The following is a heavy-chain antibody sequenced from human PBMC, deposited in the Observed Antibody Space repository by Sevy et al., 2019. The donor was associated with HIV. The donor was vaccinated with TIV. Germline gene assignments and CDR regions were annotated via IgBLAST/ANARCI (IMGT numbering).Heavy chain of an antibody. CDR1: GGSISSSNW. Sequence: SETLSLTCAVSGGSISSSNWWSWVRQPPGKGLEWIGEIYRSGSTNYNPSLKSRVTISVDKSKNQFSLKLSSVTAADTAVYYWARAVGAVAGTFDYWGQGTLVTVSS. CDR2: IYRSGST. J-gene: IGHJ4*02. CDR3: ARAVGAVAGTFDY. V-gene: IGHV4-4*02. D-gene: IGHD6-19*01.